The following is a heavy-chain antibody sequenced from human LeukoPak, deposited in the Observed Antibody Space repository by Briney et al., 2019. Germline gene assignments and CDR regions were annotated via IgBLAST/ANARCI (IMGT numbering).Heavy chain of an antibody. D-gene: IGHD6-19*01. J-gene: IGHJ4*02. Sequence: SQTLSLTCAISGDSVSSNSAAWDWIRQSPSRGLEWLGRTYYRSKWYNDYAVSVKSRITINPDTSKNQFSLQLNSVTPEDTAVYYCARDEQRRGIDSSGWFDYWGQGTLVTVSS. CDR3: ARDEQRRGIDSSGWFDY. V-gene: IGHV6-1*01. CDR2: TYYRSKWYN. CDR1: GDSVSSNSAA.